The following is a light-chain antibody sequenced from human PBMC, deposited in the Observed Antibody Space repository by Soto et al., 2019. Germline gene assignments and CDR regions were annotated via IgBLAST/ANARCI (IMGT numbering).Light chain of an antibody. CDR3: QQYGGSPRT. J-gene: IGKJ1*01. V-gene: IGKV3-20*01. Sequence: EIVLTQSPGTPSLSPGERATLSCRASQSVSSSSLAWYQQKRGQAPRLLIHGASNRATGIPDRFSGSGSGTDFTLTISRLEPEDFAVYYCQQYGGSPRTFGQGTKVDIK. CDR1: QSVSSSS. CDR2: GAS.